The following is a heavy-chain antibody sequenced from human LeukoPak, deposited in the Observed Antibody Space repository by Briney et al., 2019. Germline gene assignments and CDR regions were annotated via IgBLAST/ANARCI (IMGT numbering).Heavy chain of an antibody. Sequence: GGSLRLSCAASGFAFSSYWMHWVRQVPGKGLVWVSRINSDGSSTSYADSVKGRFTISRDNAKNTLYVQMNSLRAEDTAVYYCSTGSGHAFDIWGRGTMVTVPS. CDR2: INSDGSST. V-gene: IGHV3-74*01. J-gene: IGHJ3*02. CDR1: GFAFSSYW. D-gene: IGHD3-10*01. CDR3: STGSGHAFDI.